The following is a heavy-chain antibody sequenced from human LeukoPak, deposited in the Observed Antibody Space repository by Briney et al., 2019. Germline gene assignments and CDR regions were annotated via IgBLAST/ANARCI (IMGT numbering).Heavy chain of an antibody. Sequence: SETLSLTCTVSGGSISSYYWSWIRQPPGKGLEWIGYIYYSGSTNYNPSLKSRVTISVDTSKNQFSLKLSSVTAADTAVYYCARDIAAQSWFDPWGQGTLVTVS. CDR1: GGSISSYY. V-gene: IGHV4-59*01. J-gene: IGHJ5*02. CDR3: ARDIAAQSWFDP. D-gene: IGHD6-6*01. CDR2: IYYSGST.